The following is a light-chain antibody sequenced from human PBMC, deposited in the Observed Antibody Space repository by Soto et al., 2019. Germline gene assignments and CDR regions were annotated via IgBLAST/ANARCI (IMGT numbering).Light chain of an antibody. CDR1: QTISSW. CDR2: DAS. Sequence: IHMTHSPSTLSVSGGDIVTITFRASQTISSWLAWYQQKPGKAPELLIYDASSLVGGAPSRFSGSGSGTEFTLTISSLQPDDFATYYCQQYYSYPWTFGQGTKVDIK. J-gene: IGKJ1*01. V-gene: IGKV1-5*01. CDR3: QQYYSYPWT.